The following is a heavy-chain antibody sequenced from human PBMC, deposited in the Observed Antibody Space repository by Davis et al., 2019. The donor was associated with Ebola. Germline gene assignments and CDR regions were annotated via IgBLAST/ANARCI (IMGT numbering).Heavy chain of an antibody. D-gene: IGHD3-10*01. V-gene: IGHV3-7*03. CDR1: GFTFSSYW. CDR2: IKQDGSEK. J-gene: IGHJ4*02. CDR3: ARVGDSFGEFLY. Sequence: GESLKISCAASGFTFSSYWMSWVRQAPGKGLEWVANIKQDGSEKYYVDSVKGRFTISRDNAKNSLYLQMNSLRAEDTAVYYCARVGDSFGEFLYWGQGTLVTVSS.